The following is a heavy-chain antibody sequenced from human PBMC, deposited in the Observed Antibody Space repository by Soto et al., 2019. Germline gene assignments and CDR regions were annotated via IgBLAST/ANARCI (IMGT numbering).Heavy chain of an antibody. CDR3: AKVFYYYDSSGYYYFDY. CDR2: ISGSGSTI. Sequence: GGSLRLSCAASGFTFSSYAVSWVRQAPGKGPEWISSISGSGSTIYYADSVKGRFTISRDNSKDTLYLLMSSLRAEDTAVYYCAKVFYYYDSSGYYYFDYWGQGALVTVSS. V-gene: IGHV3-23*01. CDR1: GFTFSSYA. D-gene: IGHD3-22*01. J-gene: IGHJ4*02.